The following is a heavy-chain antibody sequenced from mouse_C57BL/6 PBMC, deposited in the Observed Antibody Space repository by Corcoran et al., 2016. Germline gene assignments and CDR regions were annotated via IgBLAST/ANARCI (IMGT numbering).Heavy chain of an antibody. CDR2: INPNNGGT. J-gene: IGHJ3*01. V-gene: IGHV1-26*01. Sequence: EVQLQQSGPELVKPGASVKISCKASGYTFTDYYMNWVNQSHGKSLEWIGDINPNNGGTSYNQKFKGKATLTVDKSSSTAYMELRSLTSEDSAVYYCARTGSISGGFAYWGQATLVTVSA. CDR3: ARTGSISGGFAY. D-gene: IGHD1-1*01. CDR1: GYTFTDYY.